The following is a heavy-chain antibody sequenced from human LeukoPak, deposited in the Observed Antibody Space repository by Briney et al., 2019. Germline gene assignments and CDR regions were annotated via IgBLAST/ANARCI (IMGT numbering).Heavy chain of an antibody. CDR3: AREVEGSGTYYYSSFYMDV. CDR2: LYSSGDT. V-gene: IGHV4-4*07. CDR1: GGSISSYY. Sequence: PSETLSLTCIVSGGSISSYYWSWIRQPAGKGLEWIGRLYSSGDTNYNPSLKSRVTMSVDTSKNQFSLKLNSVTAADTAVYYCAREVEGSGTYYYSSFYMDVWGKGSTVTVSS. J-gene: IGHJ6*03. D-gene: IGHD3-10*01.